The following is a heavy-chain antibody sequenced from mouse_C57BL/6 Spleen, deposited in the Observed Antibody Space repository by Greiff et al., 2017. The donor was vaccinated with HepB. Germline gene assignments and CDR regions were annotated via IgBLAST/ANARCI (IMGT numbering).Heavy chain of an antibody. CDR1: GYTFTSYW. D-gene: IGHD1-1*01. V-gene: IGHV1-50*01. J-gene: IGHJ4*01. CDR3: ARMYGSSLYYAMDY. Sequence: QVQLQQPGAELVKPGASVKLSCKASGYTFTSYWMQWVNQRPGQGLEWIGEIDPSDSYTNYNQKFKGKATLTVDTSSSTAYMQLSSLTSEDSAVYYCARMYGSSLYYAMDYWGQGTSVTVSS. CDR2: IDPSDSYT.